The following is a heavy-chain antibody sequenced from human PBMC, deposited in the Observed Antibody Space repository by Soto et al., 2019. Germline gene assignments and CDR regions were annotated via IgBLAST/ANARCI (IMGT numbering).Heavy chain of an antibody. CDR2: IWGSGDRT. CDR1: GSAFRTYA. J-gene: IGHJ6*02. V-gene: IGHV3-23*01. CDR3: AKTGPYCGGDCYRYFYGMDV. D-gene: IGHD2-21*02. Sequence: GCLIPTCAASGSAFRTYAMAWVRQAPGKGLEWVSGIWGSGDRTFYADSVKGRFTISRDNSRNTLYLQMYSLTAEDTALYYCAKTGPYCGGDCYRYFYGMDVWGQGTTVTVSS.